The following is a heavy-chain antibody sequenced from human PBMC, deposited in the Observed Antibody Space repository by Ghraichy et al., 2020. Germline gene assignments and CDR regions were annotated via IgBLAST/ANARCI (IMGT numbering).Heavy chain of an antibody. Sequence: GGSLRLSCAASGFTFRSYAMTWVRQAPGKGLEWVSGISGSGGNTYYADSVKGRFTISRDNSKNTVYLQMNSLRAEDTAVYYCAKDVGHWSGFDYWGRGTLVTVSS. CDR3: AKDVGHWSGFDY. J-gene: IGHJ4*02. CDR2: ISGSGGNT. CDR1: GFTFRSYA. V-gene: IGHV3-23*01. D-gene: IGHD1-26*01.